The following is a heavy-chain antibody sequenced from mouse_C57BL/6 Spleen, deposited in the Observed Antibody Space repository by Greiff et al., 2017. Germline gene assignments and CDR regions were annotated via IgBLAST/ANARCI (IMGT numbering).Heavy chain of an antibody. Sequence: EVMLVESGGGLVQPGGSLKLSCAASGFTFSDYYMYWVRQTPEKRLEWVAYLCNGGGSTYYPDTVKGRFTISRDNAKNTLYLQMSRLKSKDTAMYYCARQSYYDYDDWYMDDWGKGTTVTVSS. CDR1: GFTFSDYY. V-gene: IGHV5-12*01. D-gene: IGHD2-4*01. CDR3: ARQSYYDYDDWYMDD. J-gene: IGHJ1*03. CDR2: LCNGGGST.